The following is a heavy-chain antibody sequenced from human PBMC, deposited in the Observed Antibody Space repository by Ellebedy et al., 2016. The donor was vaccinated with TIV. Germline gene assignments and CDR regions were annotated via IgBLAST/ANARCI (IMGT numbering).Heavy chain of an antibody. D-gene: IGHD2-15*01. CDR3: ARGGVGVVAATHRGY. CDR1: GFTVSSNY. Sequence: GGSLRLXCAASGFTVSSNYMSWVRQAPGKGLEWVSVIYSGGSTYYADSVKGRFTISRDNSKNTLYLQMNSLRAEDTAVYYCARGGVGVVAATHRGYWGQGTLVTVSS. V-gene: IGHV3-66*01. CDR2: IYSGGST. J-gene: IGHJ4*02.